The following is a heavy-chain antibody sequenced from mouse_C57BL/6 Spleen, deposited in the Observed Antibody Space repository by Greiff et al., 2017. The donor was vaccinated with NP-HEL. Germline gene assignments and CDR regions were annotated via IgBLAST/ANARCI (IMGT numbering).Heavy chain of an antibody. CDR1: GYTFTDYY. V-gene: IGHV1-19*01. Sequence: EVKLLESGPVLVKPGASVKMSCKASGYTFTDYYMNWVKQSHGKSLEWIGVINPYNGGTSYNQKFKGKATLTVDKSSSTAYMELNSLTSEDSAVYYCARRGYDDWYFDVWGTGTTVTVSS. J-gene: IGHJ1*03. CDR2: INPYNGGT. D-gene: IGHD2-3*01. CDR3: ARRGYDDWYFDV.